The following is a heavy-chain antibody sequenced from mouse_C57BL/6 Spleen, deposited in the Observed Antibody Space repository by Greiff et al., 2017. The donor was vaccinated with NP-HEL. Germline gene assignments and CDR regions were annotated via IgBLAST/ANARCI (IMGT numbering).Heavy chain of an antibody. CDR1: GYSITSGYY. Sequence: EVQLVESGPGLVKPSQSLSLTCSVTGYSITSGYYWNWIRQFPGNKLEWMGYISYDGSNNYNPSLKNRISITRDTSKNQFFLKLNSVTTEDTATYYCARAPYDPFAYWGQGTLVTVSA. D-gene: IGHD2-3*01. CDR2: ISYDGSN. J-gene: IGHJ3*01. CDR3: ARAPYDPFAY. V-gene: IGHV3-6*01.